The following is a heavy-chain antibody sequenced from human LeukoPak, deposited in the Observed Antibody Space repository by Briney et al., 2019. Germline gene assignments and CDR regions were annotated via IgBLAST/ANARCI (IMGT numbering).Heavy chain of an antibody. D-gene: IGHD1-26*01. CDR2: ISAYNGNT. Sequence: GASVTVSCKASGGTFSSYAISWVRQAPGQGLEWMGWISAYNGNTNYAQKLQGRVTMTTDTSTSTAYMELRSLRSDDTAVYYCARDRSGSYDPYWYFDLWGRGTLVTVSS. V-gene: IGHV1-18*01. CDR3: ARDRSGSYDPYWYFDL. J-gene: IGHJ2*01. CDR1: GGTFSSYA.